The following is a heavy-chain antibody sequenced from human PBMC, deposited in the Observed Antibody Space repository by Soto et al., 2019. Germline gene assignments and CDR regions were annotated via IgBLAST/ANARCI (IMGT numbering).Heavy chain of an antibody. D-gene: IGHD2-15*01. Sequence: QLQLQESGPGLVKPSETLSLTCTVSGGSIRSDSYYWGWIRQPPGKGLEWIGSFYYGGSTYYNPSLKSRVIISGDTSNNQFSLKLSSVTAADTAVYYCAGNNYCSRGRCLDMAFDIWGQGTMVPVSA. CDR2: FYYGGST. CDR3: AGNNYCSRGRCLDMAFDI. V-gene: IGHV4-39*01. J-gene: IGHJ3*02. CDR1: GGSIRSDSYY.